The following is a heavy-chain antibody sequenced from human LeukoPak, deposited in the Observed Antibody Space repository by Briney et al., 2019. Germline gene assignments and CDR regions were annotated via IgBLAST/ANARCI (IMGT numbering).Heavy chain of an antibody. V-gene: IGHV1-46*01. CDR1: GYTFTSYY. CDR3: AISAEGYFDY. J-gene: IGHJ4*02. CDR2: INPNGGSP. Sequence: ASVKVSCKASGYTFTSYYIHWVRQAPGQGLEWMGIINPNGGSPSYAQKFQGGVTMTRDTSTSTVYMELSSLRSEDTAVYYCAISAEGYFDYWGQGTPVTVSS.